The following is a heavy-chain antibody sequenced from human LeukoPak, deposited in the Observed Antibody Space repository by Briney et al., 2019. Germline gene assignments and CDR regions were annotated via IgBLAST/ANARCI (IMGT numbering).Heavy chain of an antibody. J-gene: IGHJ6*03. CDR2: IYPGDSDT. CDR3: ARQRSPVEYYYYYMDV. D-gene: IGHD5-24*01. V-gene: IGHV5-51*01. Sequence: GESLQISCKGSGYSFTSYWIGWVRQMPGKGLEWMGIIYPGDSDTRYSPSFQGQVTISADKSISTAYLQWSSLKASDTAMYYCARQRSPVEYYYYYMDVWGKGTTVTVSS. CDR1: GYSFTSYW.